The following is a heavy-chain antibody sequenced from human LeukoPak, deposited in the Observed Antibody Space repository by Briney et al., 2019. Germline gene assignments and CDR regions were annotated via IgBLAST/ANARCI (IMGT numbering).Heavy chain of an antibody. D-gene: IGHD2-15*01. CDR1: GGSISSYY. CDR3: ARQGYSSGNWFDP. Sequence: SSETLSLTCTVTGGSISSYYWSWIRQPAGKGLEWIGRIYTSGSTNYNPSLKSRVTISVDTSKNQFSLKLSSVTAADTAVYYCARQGYSSGNWFDPWGQGTLVTVSS. CDR2: IYTSGST. V-gene: IGHV4-4*07. J-gene: IGHJ5*02.